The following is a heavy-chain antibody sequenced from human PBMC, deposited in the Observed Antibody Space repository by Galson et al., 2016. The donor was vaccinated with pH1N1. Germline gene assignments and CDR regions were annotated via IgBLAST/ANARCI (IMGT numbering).Heavy chain of an antibody. D-gene: IGHD3-22*01. CDR2: IDQHGSQK. V-gene: IGHV3-7*01. J-gene: IGHJ4*02. CDR3: ARDALDYYDSSGYYFDY. CDR1: GFTFSSDW. Sequence: SLRLSCAASGFTFSSDWMSWVRQAPGKGLEWVASIDQHGSQKYSVGSVKGRFTITRDNAKDALYLQMHSLRAEDTAVYYCARDALDYYDSSGYYFDYWGQGTQVTVSS.